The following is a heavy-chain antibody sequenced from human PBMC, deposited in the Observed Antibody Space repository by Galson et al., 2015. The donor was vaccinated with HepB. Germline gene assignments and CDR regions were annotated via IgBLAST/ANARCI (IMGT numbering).Heavy chain of an antibody. CDR1: GYTFNSYA. CDR3: ARVPRPALWLMYYFDY. Sequence: SVKVSCKASGYTFNSYALHWVRQAPGQRLEWMGWINPGNGNTKSSQNFQGRVTFTRDTSATTAYMELSSLRFEDTAMYYCARVPRPALWLMYYFDYWGQGTLVTVSS. CDR2: INPGNGNT. J-gene: IGHJ4*02. V-gene: IGHV1-3*01. D-gene: IGHD3-10*01.